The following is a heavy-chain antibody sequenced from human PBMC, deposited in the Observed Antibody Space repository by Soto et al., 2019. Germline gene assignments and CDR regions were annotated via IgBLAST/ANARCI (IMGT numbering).Heavy chain of an antibody. D-gene: IGHD6-25*01. J-gene: IGHJ4*02. V-gene: IGHV3-21*01. CDR2: IDSVTRAS. Sequence: GGSLRLSCVASGFAFNAYPVNWVRQPPGKGLEWVSSIDSVTRASFYADSVKGRFTISRDNAKNSLYLQMDSLGAEDTAVYYCATIRRSSGWPDYWGQGTLVTVSS. CDR3: ATIRRSSGWPDY. CDR1: GFAFNAYP.